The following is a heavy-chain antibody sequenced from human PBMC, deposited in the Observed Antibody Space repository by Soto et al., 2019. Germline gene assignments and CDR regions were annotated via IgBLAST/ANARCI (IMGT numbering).Heavy chain of an antibody. CDR2: INSDGSST. CDR3: VCPYPLGY. Sequence: DVHLVESGGGLLQPGGSLRLSCAASGFTFSNYWMHWVRQAPGKGLVWVSRINSDGSSTLYAASVKGRFTISRDNAKNTLYLQMNSLGVEDTAVYYCVCPYPLGYWGQGTLVTVSS. D-gene: IGHD3-16*01. CDR1: GFTFSNYW. V-gene: IGHV3-74*01. J-gene: IGHJ4*02.